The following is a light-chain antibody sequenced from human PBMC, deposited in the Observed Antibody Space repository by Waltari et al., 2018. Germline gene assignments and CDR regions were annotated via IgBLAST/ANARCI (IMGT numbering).Light chain of an antibody. CDR3: QQYNSWPPLT. J-gene: IGKJ4*01. CDR2: DAS. V-gene: IGKV3D-15*01. Sequence: EIMMTQSPATLSVSPGERATLSCRASQSVDNKVAWYQHRPGQAPRLLIHDASIRATGIPARFSGSGSGTEFTLTISSLQSEDFAVYYCQQYNSWPPLTFGGGTKVEIK. CDR1: QSVDNK.